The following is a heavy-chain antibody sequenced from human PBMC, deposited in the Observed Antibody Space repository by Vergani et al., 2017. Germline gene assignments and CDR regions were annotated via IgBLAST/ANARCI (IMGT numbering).Heavy chain of an antibody. J-gene: IGHJ1*01. Sequence: QVQLVESGGGVVQPGGSLRLSCAASGFTFSSYGMHWVRQAPGKGLEWVAFISYDGSNKYYADSVKGRFTISRDNSKNTLYLQMNSLRAEDTAVYYCARAPSSLLYRAGYFQHWGQGTLVTVSS. CDR2: ISYDGSNK. V-gene: IGHV3-30*19. D-gene: IGHD2-2*02. CDR3: ARAPSSLLYRAGYFQH. CDR1: GFTFSSYG.